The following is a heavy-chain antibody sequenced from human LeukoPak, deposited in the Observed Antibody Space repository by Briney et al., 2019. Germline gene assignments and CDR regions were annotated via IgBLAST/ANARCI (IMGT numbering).Heavy chain of an antibody. CDR3: ARDGWNLYYFNC. J-gene: IGHJ4*02. CDR1: GGTFSSYA. V-gene: IGHV1-69*05. Sequence: GASVKVSCKASGGTFSSYAISWVRQAPGQGLEWMGRIIPIFVTANYAQKLQGRVTITTDESTSTAYMELCSLRSEDTAVYYCARDGWNLYYFNCWGQGTLLSVPS. D-gene: IGHD1-1*01. CDR2: IIPIFVTA.